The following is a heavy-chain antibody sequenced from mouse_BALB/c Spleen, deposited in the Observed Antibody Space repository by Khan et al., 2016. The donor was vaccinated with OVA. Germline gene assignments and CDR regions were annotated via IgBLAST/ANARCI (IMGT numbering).Heavy chain of an antibody. CDR2: IHPSDSET. CDR1: GYSFTSYW. V-gene: IGHV1-74*01. Sequence: QVQLQQPGAEVLRPGVSIKLSCEASGYSFTSYWMNWVKQRPGQGLEWIGMIHPSDSETRLNQRFKDKATLTVSTSSSTAYMQLNSPTSEDSVVYYCARSSYAMDYWGQGTSVTVSS. J-gene: IGHJ4*01. CDR3: ARSSYAMDY.